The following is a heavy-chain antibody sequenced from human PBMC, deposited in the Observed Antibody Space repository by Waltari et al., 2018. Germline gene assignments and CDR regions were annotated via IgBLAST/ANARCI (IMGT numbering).Heavy chain of an antibody. CDR3: AKVHRGYYY. CDR1: GGTFSRNT. V-gene: IGHV1-69*01. CDR2: IIPMFGTT. J-gene: IGHJ4*02. Sequence: QVHLVQSGAAVKKPGSSVKVSCQTFGGTFSRNTISWVRQAPGQGLEWMGGIIPMFGTTSYAQKFQDRVTITADESTSTAYMEVSTLRSEDTAVYYCAKVHRGYYYWGQGTPVTVSS. D-gene: IGHD3-22*01.